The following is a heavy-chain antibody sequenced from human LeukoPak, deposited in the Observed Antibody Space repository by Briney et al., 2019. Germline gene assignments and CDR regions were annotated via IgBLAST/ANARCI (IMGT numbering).Heavy chain of an antibody. CDR2: IKQDGSEK. J-gene: IGHJ5*02. Sequence: ETLSLTCAVSGYSISSGYYWGWVRQAPGKGLEWVANIKQDGSEKYYVDSVKGRFTISRDNAKNSLYLQMNSLRAEDTAVYYCARDVLTGYPNWFDPWGQGTLVTVSS. CDR1: GYSISSGYY. D-gene: IGHD3-9*01. CDR3: ARDVLTGYPNWFDP. V-gene: IGHV3-7*03.